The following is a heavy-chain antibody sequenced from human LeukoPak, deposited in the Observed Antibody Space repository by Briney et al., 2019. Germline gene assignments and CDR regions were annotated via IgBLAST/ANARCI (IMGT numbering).Heavy chain of an antibody. CDR3: ARRVGAVAGTRVDY. J-gene: IGHJ4*02. V-gene: IGHV3-21*01. CDR2: ISSSSSYI. Sequence: GRSLRLSCAASGFTFSSYSMNWVRQAPGKGLEWVSSISSSSSYIYYADSVKGRFTISRDNAKNSLYLQMNSLRAEDTAVYYCARRVGAVAGTRVDYWGQGTLVTVSS. D-gene: IGHD6-19*01. CDR1: GFTFSSYS.